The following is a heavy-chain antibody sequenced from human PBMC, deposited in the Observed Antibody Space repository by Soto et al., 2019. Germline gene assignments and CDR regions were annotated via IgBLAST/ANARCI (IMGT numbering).Heavy chain of an antibody. CDR2: IIPIFGTA. D-gene: IGHD4-17*01. Sequence: QVQLVQSGAEVKKPGSSVKVSCKASGGTFSSYAISWVRQAPGQGLEWMGGIIPIFGTANYAQKFQGRVTLTADEYTSTAYMELSSLRSEDTAVYYCASPRTTGNYSYSGMDVWGQGTTVTVSS. V-gene: IGHV1-69*12. CDR1: GGTFSSYA. J-gene: IGHJ6*02. CDR3: ASPRTTGNYSYSGMDV.